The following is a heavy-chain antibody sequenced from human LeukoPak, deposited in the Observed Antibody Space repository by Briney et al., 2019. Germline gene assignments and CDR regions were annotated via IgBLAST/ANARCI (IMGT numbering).Heavy chain of an antibody. D-gene: IGHD2-2*01. Sequence: ASVKVSCKASGYTFTSYDINWVRQATGQGLEWIGWMNPNSGDTAYAQKFQGRVTFTRNTSISTAYMELSSLRSEDTAVYYCARDSCSLSSCPFFGYWGQGILVTVSS. J-gene: IGHJ4*02. CDR3: ARDSCSLSSCPFFGY. CDR2: MNPNSGDT. CDR1: GYTFTSYD. V-gene: IGHV1-8*03.